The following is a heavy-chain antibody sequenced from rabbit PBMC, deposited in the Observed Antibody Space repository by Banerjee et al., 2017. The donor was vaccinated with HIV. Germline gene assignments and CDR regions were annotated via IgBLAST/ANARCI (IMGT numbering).Heavy chain of an antibody. J-gene: IGHJ4*01. V-gene: IGHV1S45*01. Sequence: QEQLEESGGDLVKPEGSLTLTCTASGFSFSNKYVMCWVRQAPGKGLEWIGCINTSSGNTVYASWAKGRFTISLDNAQNTVFLQMTSLTVADTATYFCARDLAGVIGWNFGLWGPGTLVTVS. CDR3: ARDLAGVIGWNFGL. D-gene: IGHD4-1*01. CDR2: INTSSGNT. CDR1: GFSFSNKYV.